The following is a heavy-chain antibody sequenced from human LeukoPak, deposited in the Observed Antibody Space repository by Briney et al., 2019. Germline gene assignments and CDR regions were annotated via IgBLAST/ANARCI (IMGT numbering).Heavy chain of an antibody. Sequence: GGSLRLSCAASGFTFSNYGMHWVRQAPGKGLEWVAVIWFDGNNKYYGDSVKGRFTISRDNSRNTLYLQMNSLRAEDTAVYYCARVGIAARLDYWGQGTLVTVSS. V-gene: IGHV3-33*01. CDR2: IWFDGNNK. D-gene: IGHD6-6*01. CDR3: ARVGIAARLDY. J-gene: IGHJ4*02. CDR1: GFTFSNYG.